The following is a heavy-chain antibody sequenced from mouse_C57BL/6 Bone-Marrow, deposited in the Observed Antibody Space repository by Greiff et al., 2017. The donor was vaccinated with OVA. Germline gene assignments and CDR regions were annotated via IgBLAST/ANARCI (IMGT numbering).Heavy chain of an antibody. V-gene: IGHV1-80*01. CDR2: LYPGDGDT. CDR3: GRERGDDYAMDY. J-gene: IGHJ4*01. Sequence: QVQLQQSGAELVKPGASVKISCKASGYAFSSYWMNWVKQRPGKGLEWIGQLYPGDGDTNYNGKFKGKATLTADKSSSTAYMQLSSLTSEDTAVYVCGRERGDDYAMDYWGQGTSVTVSS. CDR1: GYAFSSYW.